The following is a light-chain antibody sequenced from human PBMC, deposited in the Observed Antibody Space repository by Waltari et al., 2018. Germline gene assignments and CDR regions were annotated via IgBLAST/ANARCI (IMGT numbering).Light chain of an antibody. CDR1: SSDVGGYKY. CDR3: SSYTSSSPRV. Sequence: QSALTQPASVSGSPGQSITISCTGTSSDVGGYKYVPWYQQHPGKAPKLMIYDVSNRPSGVSNRFSGSKSGNTASLTISGLQAEDEADYYCSSYTSSSPRVFGGGTKLTVL. V-gene: IGLV2-14*03. CDR2: DVS. J-gene: IGLJ3*02.